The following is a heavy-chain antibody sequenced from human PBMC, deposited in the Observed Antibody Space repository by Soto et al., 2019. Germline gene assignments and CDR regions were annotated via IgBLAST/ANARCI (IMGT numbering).Heavy chain of an antibody. CDR3: AREGYYDSSGYYQAFAAFDI. J-gene: IGHJ3*02. CDR2: ISYDGSNK. D-gene: IGHD3-22*01. CDR1: GFTFSSYA. Sequence: PGGSLRLSCAASGFTFSSYAMHWVRQAPGKGLEWVAVISYDGSNKYYADSVKGRFTISRDNSKNTLYLQMNSLRAEDTAVYYCAREGYYDSSGYYQAFAAFDIWGQGTMVTVSS. V-gene: IGHV3-30-3*01.